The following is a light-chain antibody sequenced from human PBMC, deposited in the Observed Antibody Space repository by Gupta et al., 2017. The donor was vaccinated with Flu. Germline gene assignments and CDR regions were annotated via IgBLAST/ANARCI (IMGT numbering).Light chain of an antibody. V-gene: IGLV2-8*01. CDR2: DVS. J-gene: IGLJ2*01. CDR1: SSDVGGYNY. Sequence: QSALTQPPSASGSPGQSVTISCTGTSSDVGGYNYVSWYQQHPGKAPKLMIFDVSSRPSGVPDRFSGSKSGNTASLTVSGLQADDEADYYCSSYAGSDTVIFGGGTKLTVL. CDR3: SSYAGSDTVI.